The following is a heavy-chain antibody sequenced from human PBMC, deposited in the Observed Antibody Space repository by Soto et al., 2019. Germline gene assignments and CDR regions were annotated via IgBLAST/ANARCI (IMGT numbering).Heavy chain of an antibody. J-gene: IGHJ1*01. CDR3: ATATIFGVANSGYFQH. CDR1: GYTLTELS. Sequence: ASVKVSCKVSGYTLTELSMHWVRQAPGKGLEWMGGFDPEDGETIYAQKFQGRVTMAEDTSTDTAYMELSSLRSEDTAVYYCATATIFGVANSGYFQHWGQGTLVTVSS. CDR2: FDPEDGET. V-gene: IGHV1-24*01. D-gene: IGHD3-3*01.